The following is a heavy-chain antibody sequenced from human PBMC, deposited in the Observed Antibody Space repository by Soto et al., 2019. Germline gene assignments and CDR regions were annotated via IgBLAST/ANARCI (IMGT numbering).Heavy chain of an antibody. D-gene: IGHD4-17*01. Sequence: ASVKVSCKASGYTFTSYGISWVRQAPGQGLEWMGWISAYNGNTNYAQKLQGRVTMTTDTSTSTAYMELRSLRSDDTAVYYCARVGSNDYGDYVGGGAFDIWGQGTMVTVSS. CDR3: ARVGSNDYGDYVGGGAFDI. V-gene: IGHV1-18*01. CDR1: GYTFTSYG. CDR2: ISAYNGNT. J-gene: IGHJ3*02.